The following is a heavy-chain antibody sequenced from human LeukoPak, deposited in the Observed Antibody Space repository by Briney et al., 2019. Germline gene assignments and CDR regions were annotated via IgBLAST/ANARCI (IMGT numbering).Heavy chain of an antibody. J-gene: IGHJ6*02. Sequence: SETLSLTCTVSGGSISSSSYYWGWIRQPPGKGLEWIGSIYYSGSTYYNPSLKSRVTISVDTSKNQFSLKLSSVTAADTAVYYCARCEMVRGVMCYYGMDVWGQGTTVTVSS. D-gene: IGHD3-10*01. CDR1: GGSISSSSYY. CDR3: ARCEMVRGVMCYYGMDV. V-gene: IGHV4-39*01. CDR2: IYYSGST.